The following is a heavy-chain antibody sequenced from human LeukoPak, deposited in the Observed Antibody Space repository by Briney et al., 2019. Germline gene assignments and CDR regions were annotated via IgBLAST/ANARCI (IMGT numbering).Heavy chain of an antibody. V-gene: IGHV3-7*01. CDR1: GSTFSSYW. CDR3: ARTFYYGSGSLYYFDY. J-gene: IGHJ4*02. D-gene: IGHD3-10*01. Sequence: GGSLRLSCAASGSTFSSYWMSWVRQAPGKGLEGVANIKQDGSEKYYVDSVKGRFPISRDNAKNSLYLQMNSLRAEDTAVYYCARTFYYGSGSLYYFDYWGQGTLVTVSS. CDR2: IKQDGSEK.